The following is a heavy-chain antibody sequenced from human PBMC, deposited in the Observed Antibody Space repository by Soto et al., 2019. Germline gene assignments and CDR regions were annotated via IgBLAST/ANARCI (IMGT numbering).Heavy chain of an antibody. CDR2: ISAYNGNT. CDR3: ARVIAVAGYYYYYGLDV. Sequence: WASVKVSCKASGYTFTSYGISWVRQAPGQGLEWMGWISAYNGNTNYAQKLQGRVTMTTDTSTSTAYMELRSLRSDDTAVYYCARVIAVAGYYYYYGLDVWGQGTTVTVSS. D-gene: IGHD6-19*01. V-gene: IGHV1-18*01. J-gene: IGHJ6*02. CDR1: GYTFTSYG.